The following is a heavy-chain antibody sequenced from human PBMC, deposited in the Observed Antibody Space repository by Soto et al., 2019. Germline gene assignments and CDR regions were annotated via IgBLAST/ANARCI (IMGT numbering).Heavy chain of an antibody. CDR1: GGSMSSGGYS. Sequence: QLQLQESGSGLVKPSQTLSLTCAVSGGSMSSGGYSWSWIRQPPGKGLEWIGYMYHSGSNYYNPALKTRVTIAVDRSKNQVSLKLSSVTAADTAVYYCARGPAFGRWGQGTLVTVSS. CDR3: ARGPAFGR. J-gene: IGHJ4*02. D-gene: IGHD3-3*01. CDR2: MYHSGSN. V-gene: IGHV4-30-2*01.